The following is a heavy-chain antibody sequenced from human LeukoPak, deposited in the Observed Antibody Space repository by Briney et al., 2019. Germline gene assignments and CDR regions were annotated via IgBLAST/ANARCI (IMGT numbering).Heavy chain of an antibody. CDR2: IWYDGSNK. V-gene: IGHV3-33*01. CDR1: GFTFSSYG. Sequence: TGGSLRLSCAASGFTFSSYGMHWVRQAPGKGLEWVAAIWYDGSNKYYADSVKGRFTISRDNSKNTLYLQMNSLRAEDTAVYYCARVGPTGLRYFDWLPKPHYYYYYGMDVWGQGTTVTVSS. J-gene: IGHJ6*02. D-gene: IGHD3-9*01. CDR3: ARVGPTGLRYFDWLPKPHYYYYYGMDV.